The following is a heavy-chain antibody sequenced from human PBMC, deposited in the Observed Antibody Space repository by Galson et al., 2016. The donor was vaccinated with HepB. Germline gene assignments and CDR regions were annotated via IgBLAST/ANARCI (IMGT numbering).Heavy chain of an antibody. V-gene: IGHV1-69*06. CDR3: ARRGGSYGTGASLLFWYCDL. Sequence: SVKVSCKASGGTFSKFAFSWVRQAPGQGLEWMGGVHPVFGTADYAQKFQDRVTFTADRSTNTVYMDLSSLTSGDTAVYYCARRGGSYGTGASLLFWYCDLWGRGTRVSVSS. D-gene: IGHD1-7*01. J-gene: IGHJ2*01. CDR1: GGTFSKFA. CDR2: VHPVFGTA.